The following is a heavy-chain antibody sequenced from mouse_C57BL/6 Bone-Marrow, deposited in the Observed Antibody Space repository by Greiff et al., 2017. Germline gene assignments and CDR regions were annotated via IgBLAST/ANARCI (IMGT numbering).Heavy chain of an antibody. J-gene: IGHJ2*01. CDR1: GYAFSSSW. V-gene: IGHV1-82*01. CDR2: IYPGDGDT. Sequence: VQLQQSGPELVKPGASVKISCKASGYAFSSSWMNWVKQRPGKGLEWIGRIYPGDGDTNYNGKFKGKATLTADKSSSTAYMQLRSLTSEDSAVSLCARYAYGSSFDYWGQGTTLTVSS. CDR3: ARYAYGSSFDY. D-gene: IGHD1-1*01.